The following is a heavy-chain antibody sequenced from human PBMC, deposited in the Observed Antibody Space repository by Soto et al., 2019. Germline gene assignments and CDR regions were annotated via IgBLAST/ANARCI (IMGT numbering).Heavy chain of an antibody. CDR3: ARDYETSSAGYYYYGMDV. CDR2: ISHDGNIK. D-gene: IGHD3-9*01. J-gene: IGHJ6*02. Sequence: PGGSLRLSCGASGFTFRSYAMHWVRQAPGKGLEWVATISHDGNIKYYADSVKGRFAISRDNSMNAMFLQMDSLRPEDTARYYCARDYETSSAGYYYYGMDVWGHGITVTVSS. CDR1: GFTFRSYA. V-gene: IGHV3-30*09.